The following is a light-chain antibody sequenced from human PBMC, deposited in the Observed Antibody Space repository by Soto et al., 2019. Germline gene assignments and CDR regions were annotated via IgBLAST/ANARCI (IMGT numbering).Light chain of an antibody. V-gene: IGKV1D-12*01. J-gene: IGKJ2*01. CDR3: QQANSFTYT. CDR2: GAS. CDR1: QRISGW. Sequence: DIQMTQSQSAVSASVGDRVTITCLASQRISGWLAWYQQKPGKAPKLLIYGASSLQSVVPSRFSGSGSGTDFTLTISCLPPADFATYYFQQANSFTYTFGQWTPREIK.